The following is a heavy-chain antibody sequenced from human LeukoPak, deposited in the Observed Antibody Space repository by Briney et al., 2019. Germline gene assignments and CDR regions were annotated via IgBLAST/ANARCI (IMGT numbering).Heavy chain of an antibody. CDR3: ARGPYYYDSSGYPH. J-gene: IGHJ4*02. D-gene: IGHD3-22*01. CDR2: VSSSGGTT. CDR1: GFTFSSYA. V-gene: IGHV3-64*01. Sequence: GGSLRLSCAASGFTFSSYAMHWVRQAPGEGLEYVSAVSSSGGTTYYANSVKGRFTISRDNSKNTLYLQLGSLRAEDMAVYYCARGPYYYDSSGYPHWGQGILVTVPS.